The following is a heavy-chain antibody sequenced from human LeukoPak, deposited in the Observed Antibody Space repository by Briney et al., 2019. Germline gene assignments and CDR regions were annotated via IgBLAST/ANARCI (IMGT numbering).Heavy chain of an antibody. CDR3: ATDRIAAAGTGLGEFDY. D-gene: IGHD6-13*01. J-gene: IGHJ4*02. CDR2: FDPEDGET. Sequence: ALVKVSCKVSGYTLTELSMHWVRQAPGKGLEWIGGFDPEDGETIYAQKFQGRVTMTEDTSTDTAYMELSSLRSEDTAVYYCATDRIAAAGTGLGEFDYWGQGTLVTVSS. V-gene: IGHV1-24*01. CDR1: GYTLTELS.